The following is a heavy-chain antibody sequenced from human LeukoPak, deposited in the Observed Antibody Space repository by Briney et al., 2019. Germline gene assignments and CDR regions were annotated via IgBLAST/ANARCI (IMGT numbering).Heavy chain of an antibody. CDR2: IHPRSGDT. D-gene: IGHD3-10*01. J-gene: IGHJ5*02. Sequence: GASVKVSCTASGYSFTAFYLHWVRQAPGQGLEWMGWIHPRSGDTTYAQKFQGRVTLTRDTSISTAYMDLSSLRSDDTAVYYCARCGDYGTGSYYRGFICSCGQGTPVTVSP. CDR1: GYSFTAFY. CDR3: ARCGDYGTGSYYRGFICS. V-gene: IGHV1-2*02.